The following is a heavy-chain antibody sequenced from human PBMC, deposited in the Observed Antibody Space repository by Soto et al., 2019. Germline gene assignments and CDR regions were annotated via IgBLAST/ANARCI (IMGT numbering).Heavy chain of an antibody. J-gene: IGHJ6*02. CDR1: GFTFSSYG. V-gene: IGHV3-30*18. Sequence: GGSLRLSCAASGFTFSSYGMHWVRQAPGKGLEWVAVISYDGSNKYYAVSVKGRFTISRDNSKNTLYLQMNSLRAEDTAVYYCAKGVAAEPYYYYYYGMDVWGQGTTVTVSS. CDR3: AKGVAAEPYYYYYYGMDV. CDR2: ISYDGSNK. D-gene: IGHD6-13*01.